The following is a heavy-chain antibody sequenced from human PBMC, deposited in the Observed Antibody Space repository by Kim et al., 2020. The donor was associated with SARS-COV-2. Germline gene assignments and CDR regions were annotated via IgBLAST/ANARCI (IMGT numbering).Heavy chain of an antibody. Sequence: GGSLRLSCAASGFTFSDYYMSWIRQAPGKGLEWVSYISSSGSTIYYADSVKGRFTISRDNAKNSLYLQMNSLRAEDTAVYYCASGWAAAGTGLYYYYGMDVWGQGTTVTVSS. CDR2: ISSSGSTI. V-gene: IGHV3-11*01. D-gene: IGHD6-13*01. J-gene: IGHJ6*02. CDR3: ASGWAAAGTGLYYYYGMDV. CDR1: GFTFSDYY.